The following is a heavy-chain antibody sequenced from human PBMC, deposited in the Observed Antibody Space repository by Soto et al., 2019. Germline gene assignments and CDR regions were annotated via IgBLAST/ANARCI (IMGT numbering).Heavy chain of an antibody. J-gene: IGHJ5*01. V-gene: IGHV3-23*01. CDR2: LSTNGGTA. CDR1: GFTFSNYG. Sequence: EVQLLESGGGLLQPGGSLRLSFAASGFTFSNYGMNWVRPAPGKGLEWVSGLSTNGGTANYADSVKGRFTISRDNSKNALYMQMNGLRPEDTAVYYCAKDLSMGPHYAFDSWGQGTLVTVSS. CDR3: AKDLSMGPHYAFDS. D-gene: IGHD3-16*01.